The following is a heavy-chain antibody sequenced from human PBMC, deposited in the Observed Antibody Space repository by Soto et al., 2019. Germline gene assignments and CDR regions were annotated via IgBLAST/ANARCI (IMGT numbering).Heavy chain of an antibody. Sequence: QVQLVQSGAEVKKPGASVKVSCKASGYTFTSYAISWVRQALGQGLEWMGWINAYNGNTNSAQKLQGRVTMTTDTSTNTAYMELRSLRSDDTAVYYCARDTAMALPDAWGQGTLVTVSS. CDR2: INAYNGNT. V-gene: IGHV1-18*01. J-gene: IGHJ4*02. CDR3: ARDTAMALPDA. D-gene: IGHD5-18*01. CDR1: GYTFTSYA.